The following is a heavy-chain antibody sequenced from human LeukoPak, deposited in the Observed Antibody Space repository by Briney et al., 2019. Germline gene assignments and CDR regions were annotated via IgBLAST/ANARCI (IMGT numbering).Heavy chain of an antibody. Sequence: GGSLRLSCAASGFTFSSYSMNWVRQAPGKGLEWVSSISSSSYIYYADSVKGRFTISRDNAKNSLYLQMNSLRAEDSAVYFCAKDGYGSGGRWFDPWGRGTLVTVSS. V-gene: IGHV3-21*04. D-gene: IGHD3-10*01. J-gene: IGHJ5*02. CDR3: AKDGYGSGGRWFDP. CDR2: ISSSSYI. CDR1: GFTFSSYS.